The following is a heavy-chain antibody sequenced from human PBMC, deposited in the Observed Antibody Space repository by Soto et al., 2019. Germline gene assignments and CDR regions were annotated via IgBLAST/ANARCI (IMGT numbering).Heavy chain of an antibody. J-gene: IGHJ1*01. CDR1: GGSVSGSNY. V-gene: IGHV4-61*01. Sequence: QVQLQESGPGLVKPSETLSLNCTVSGGSVSGSNYWSWIRQSPGKGLEWIGYIYYGVSTNYSPSLKSRATISVDTSKNQFSLRLTSVTAADTAVYYCARDQSGTYAFEHWGRGTPVTVSS. CDR3: ARDQSGTYAFEH. D-gene: IGHD1-26*01. CDR2: IYYGVST.